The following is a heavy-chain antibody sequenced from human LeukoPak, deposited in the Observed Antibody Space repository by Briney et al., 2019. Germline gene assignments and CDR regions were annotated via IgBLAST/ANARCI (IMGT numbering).Heavy chain of an antibody. V-gene: IGHV3-30*18. J-gene: IGHJ4*02. CDR3: AKDRSCSGGSCYWGYFDY. CDR2: ISYDGSNK. D-gene: IGHD2-15*01. Sequence: PGGSLRLSCAASGFTFSSYGMHWVRQAPGKGLEWVAVISYDGSNKYYADSVKGRFTISRDNSKNTLYLQMNSLRAEDTAVYYCAKDRSCSGGSCYWGYFDYWGQGTLVTVSS. CDR1: GFTFSSYG.